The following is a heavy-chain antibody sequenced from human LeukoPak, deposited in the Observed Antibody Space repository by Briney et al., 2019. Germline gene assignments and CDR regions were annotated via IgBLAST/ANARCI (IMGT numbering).Heavy chain of an antibody. V-gene: IGHV3-30*18. Sequence: PGGSLRLSCAASGFTFSSYGMHWVRQAPGKGLEWVAVISYDGKTKYYADSVKGRFTISRDNSKNTLYLEMNSLRTEDTAVYHCAKEKSSSNIDRCGQGTLVTVSS. CDR2: ISYDGKTK. D-gene: IGHD2-2*01. J-gene: IGHJ4*02. CDR3: AKEKSSSNIDR. CDR1: GFTFSSYG.